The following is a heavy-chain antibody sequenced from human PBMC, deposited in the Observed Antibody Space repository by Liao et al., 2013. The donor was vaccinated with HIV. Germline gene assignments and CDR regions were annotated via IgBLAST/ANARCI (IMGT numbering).Heavy chain of an antibody. CDR1: GGSIRSHY. CDR3: ARWFGNNYGIDS. J-gene: IGHJ4*02. V-gene: IGHV4-59*11. D-gene: IGHD5-24*01. CDR2: IYYTGST. Sequence: QVQLQESGPGLVKSSETLSLTCTVSGGSIRSHYWSWIRQPPGRGLEWIGYIYYTGSTNYNPSFESRITISVDTSKNQVSLNLNSVTAADTAVYYCARWFGNNYGIDSWGQGTLVTVSS.